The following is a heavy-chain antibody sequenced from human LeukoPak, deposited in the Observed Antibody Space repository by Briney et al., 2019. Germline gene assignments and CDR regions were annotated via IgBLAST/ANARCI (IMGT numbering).Heavy chain of an antibody. CDR2: IXYSGST. CDR3: ARSITIFGVVIIPVAWDI. J-gene: IGHJ3*02. V-gene: IGHV4-31*02. D-gene: IGHD3-3*01. Sequence: WXXIRQXPGXGLEWIGYIXYSGSTYYNPSLKSRVTISVDTSKNQFSLKLSSVTAADTAVYYCARSITIFGVVIIPVAWDIWGQGTMVTVSS.